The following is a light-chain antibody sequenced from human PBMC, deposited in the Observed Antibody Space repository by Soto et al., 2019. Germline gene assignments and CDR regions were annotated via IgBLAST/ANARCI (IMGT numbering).Light chain of an antibody. CDR2: AAS. CDR1: QGISSY. Sequence: IQLTQSPSSLSASVGDRVTITCRASQGISSYFAWYQQKPGKAPKVLIYAASTLQNGVPPRFSGSGSGTDFTLTISSLQPEDIATYYCQQYDNLPSITFGQGTRLEIK. V-gene: IGKV1-9*01. CDR3: QQYDNLPSIT. J-gene: IGKJ5*01.